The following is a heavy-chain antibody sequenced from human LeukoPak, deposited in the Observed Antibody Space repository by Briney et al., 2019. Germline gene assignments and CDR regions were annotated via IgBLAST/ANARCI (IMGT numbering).Heavy chain of an antibody. CDR2: ISGDGYST. CDR3: AKDFGRNLGGPGY. J-gene: IGHJ4*02. V-gene: IGHV3-23*01. CDR1: GCTFSTYT. Sequence: GGSLRLSCAASGCTFSTYTMAWVRQAPGGGLEWVSGISGDGYSTYYADSVKGRFAISRDNSKSTLYLQMNSLRAEDTAVYYCAKDFGRNLGGPGYWGRGTRVTVSS. D-gene: IGHD3-10*01.